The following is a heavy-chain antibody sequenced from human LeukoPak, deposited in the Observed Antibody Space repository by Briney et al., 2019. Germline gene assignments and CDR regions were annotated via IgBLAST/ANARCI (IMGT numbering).Heavy chain of an antibody. J-gene: IGHJ4*02. CDR1: GGSISSSNGHW. CDR3: ARVWSQTYDSSGPLGY. Sequence: ETLSLTCAVSGGSISSSNGHWWSWVRQAPGKGLQWVANINQDGSEKHYVDSVKGRFTISRDNSKNTLYLQMNSLRAEDTAVYYCARVWSQTYDSSGPLGYWGQGTLVTVSS. V-gene: IGHV3-7*01. D-gene: IGHD3-22*01. CDR2: INQDGSEK.